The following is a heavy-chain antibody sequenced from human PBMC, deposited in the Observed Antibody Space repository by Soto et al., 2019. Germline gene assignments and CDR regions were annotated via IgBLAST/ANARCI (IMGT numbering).Heavy chain of an antibody. CDR2: VHYTGRP. J-gene: IGHJ4*02. CDR3: ARGGYSGTDALDF. Sequence: QVQLQESGPGLVKPSETLSLTCRVSGASIGSSSWSWIRQPPGKELEWIGFVHYTGRPTYRPSLRSRVAISVDWSKNDFSLELHSATAADTAVYFCARGGYSGTDALDFWGQGIQVTVSS. D-gene: IGHD1-26*01. CDR1: GASIGSSS. V-gene: IGHV4-59*12.